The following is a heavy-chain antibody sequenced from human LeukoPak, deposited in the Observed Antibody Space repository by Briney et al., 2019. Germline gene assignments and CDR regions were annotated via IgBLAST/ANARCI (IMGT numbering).Heavy chain of an antibody. CDR2: IYYSGST. D-gene: IGHD2-8*01. V-gene: IGHV4-31*03. J-gene: IGHJ5*02. CDR1: GGSISTNNHY. Sequence: PSETLSLTCTVSGGSISTNNHYWGWIRQHPGKGLEWIGYIYYSGSTYYNPSLKSRVTISVDTSKNQFSLKLSSVTAADTAVYYCATSRMLRNWFDPWGQGTLVTVSS. CDR3: ATSRMLRNWFDP.